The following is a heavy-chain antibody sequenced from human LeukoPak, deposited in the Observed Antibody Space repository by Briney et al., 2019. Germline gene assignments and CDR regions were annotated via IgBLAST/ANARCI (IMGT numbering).Heavy chain of an antibody. Sequence: SVKVPCKASGGTFSSYAISWVRQAPGQGLEWMGGIIPIFGTANYAQKFQGRVTITTDESTSTAYMELSSLRSEDTAVYYCAGEFSSSWNNKYYYYYYMDVWGKGTTVTVSS. CDR1: GGTFSSYA. CDR2: IIPIFGTA. CDR3: AGEFSSSWNNKYYYYYYMDV. J-gene: IGHJ6*03. D-gene: IGHD6-13*01. V-gene: IGHV1-69*05.